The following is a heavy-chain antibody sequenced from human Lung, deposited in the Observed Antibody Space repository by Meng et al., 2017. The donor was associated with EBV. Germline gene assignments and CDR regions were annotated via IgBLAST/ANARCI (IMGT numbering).Heavy chain of an antibody. Sequence: QVELVQYGAEVKKPGASVKVSFKASGYIFNNYGVSWVRQAPGQGPEWMGWISAYNGNTNYAQNFQGRFTMTTDTSTSTAYMELRSLRSDDTAVYYCARDLPGGTKGTWLDLWGQGTLVTVSS. D-gene: IGHD1-14*01. CDR1: GYIFNNYG. CDR3: ARDLPGGTKGTWLDL. J-gene: IGHJ5*02. CDR2: ISAYNGNT. V-gene: IGHV1-18*01.